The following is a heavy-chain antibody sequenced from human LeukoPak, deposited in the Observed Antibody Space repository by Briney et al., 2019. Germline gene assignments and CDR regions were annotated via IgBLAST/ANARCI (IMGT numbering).Heavy chain of an antibody. J-gene: IGHJ6*03. Sequence: ASVKVSCKASGYTFTSYYIHWVRQGPGQGLEWMGIINPSGGRTSYAQKFQGRVTMTTDTSTSTAYMELRSLRSNDTAVYYCARDQGGSGSYYTYYYYMDVWGKGTTVTISS. V-gene: IGHV1-46*01. CDR2: INPSGGRT. D-gene: IGHD3-10*01. CDR1: GYTFTSYY. CDR3: ARDQGGSGSYYTYYYYMDV.